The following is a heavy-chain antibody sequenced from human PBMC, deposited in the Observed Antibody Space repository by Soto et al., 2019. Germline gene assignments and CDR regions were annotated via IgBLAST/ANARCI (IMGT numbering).Heavy chain of an antibody. CDR1: GYIFSSYD. Sequence: GASVKVSCKASGYIFSSYDISWVRQAPGQGLERMGWISAYNGNTNYAQKLQGRVTMTTDTSTSTAYMELRSLRSDDTAVYYCARGVTTGLYNWLDPWGQGALVTVSS. J-gene: IGHJ5*02. V-gene: IGHV1-18*01. D-gene: IGHD1-1*01. CDR2: ISAYNGNT. CDR3: ARGVTTGLYNWLDP.